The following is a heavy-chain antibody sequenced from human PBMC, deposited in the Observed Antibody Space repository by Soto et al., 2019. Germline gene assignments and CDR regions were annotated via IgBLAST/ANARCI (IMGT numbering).Heavy chain of an antibody. CDR3: ARDSPPPRE. CDR1: GYTFPGNG. J-gene: IGHJ4*02. V-gene: IGHV1-18*01. CDR2: ITAYNGNT. Sequence: QVQLVQSGAEVKKPGASVKVSCKPSGYTFPGNGISWVQQAPGQGLEWLGWITAYNGNTNYAQKLQGRVTMTTETSTSTAYMELRSLRSDDTAVYYCARDSPPPREWGQGTLVTVSS.